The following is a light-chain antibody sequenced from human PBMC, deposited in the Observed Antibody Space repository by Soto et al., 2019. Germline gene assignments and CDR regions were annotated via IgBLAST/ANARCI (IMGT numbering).Light chain of an antibody. Sequence: DIQMTQSPSSLSASVGDRVTITCRAGQSILNYLSWYQLKPGKAPRLLMYGAASLQSGVPSRFSGSGSGTDFTLTISGLLPEDFATYYCQQNYRTPPTFGGGTKVDLK. CDR2: GAA. V-gene: IGKV1-39*01. CDR3: QQNYRTPPT. CDR1: QSILNY. J-gene: IGKJ4*01.